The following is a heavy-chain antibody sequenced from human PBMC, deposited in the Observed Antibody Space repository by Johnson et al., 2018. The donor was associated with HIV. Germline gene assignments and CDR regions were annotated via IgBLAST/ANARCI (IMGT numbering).Heavy chain of an antibody. V-gene: IGHV3-66*02. J-gene: IGHJ3*02. CDR2: INAGGDT. CDR1: GFTFSDYY. CDR3: AKPPSMGADAFDI. Sequence: VQLVESGGSVVRPGGSLRLSCAASGFTFSDYYMSWIRQAPGKGLEWVSVINAGGDTYYADSVKGRFTISRDRSKNTLYLQMNSLRAEDTGVYYCAKPPSMGADAFDIWGQGTMVTVSS. D-gene: IGHD3-16*01.